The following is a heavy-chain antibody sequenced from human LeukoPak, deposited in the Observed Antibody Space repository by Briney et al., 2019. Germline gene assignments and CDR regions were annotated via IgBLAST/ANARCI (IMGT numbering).Heavy chain of an antibody. CDR2: IYYSGST. CDR1: GGSISSYY. J-gene: IGHJ4*02. V-gene: IGHV4-59*01. CDR3: ARGAAGYSYG. Sequence: SETLSLTCTVSGGSISSYYWSWIRQPPGKGLEWIGYIYYSGSTNYNPSLKSRVTISIDTSKNQFSLRLSSVTAADTAVYYCARGAAGYSYGWGQGTLVTVSS. D-gene: IGHD5-18*01.